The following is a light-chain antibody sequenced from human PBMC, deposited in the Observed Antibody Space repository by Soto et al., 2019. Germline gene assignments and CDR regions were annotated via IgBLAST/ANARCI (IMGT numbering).Light chain of an antibody. CDR3: QHYGSSPRT. V-gene: IGKV3-20*01. CDR2: GAS. CDR1: QSVSSRY. Sequence: EIVLTQSPGTLSLSPGERATLSCRASQSVSSRYSAWYQQKPGQAPRLLIYGASTRATDIPDRFSGSGSETDFTLTISRLEPEDFAVYYCQHYGSSPRTFGQGTRVEIK. J-gene: IGKJ1*01.